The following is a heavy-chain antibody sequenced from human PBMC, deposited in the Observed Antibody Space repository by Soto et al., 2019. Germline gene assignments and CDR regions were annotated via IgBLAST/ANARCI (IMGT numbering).Heavy chain of an antibody. CDR1: GYSFTSYW. D-gene: IGHD6-19*01. J-gene: IGHJ3*02. CDR2: IYPGDSDT. Sequence: GESLKISCKGSGYSFTSYWIGWVRQMPGKGLEWMGIIYPGDSDTRYSPSFQGQVTISADKSISTAYLQWSSLKASDTAMYYCARHIDGQWLVRGAFDIWGQGTMVTVSS. V-gene: IGHV5-51*01. CDR3: ARHIDGQWLVRGAFDI.